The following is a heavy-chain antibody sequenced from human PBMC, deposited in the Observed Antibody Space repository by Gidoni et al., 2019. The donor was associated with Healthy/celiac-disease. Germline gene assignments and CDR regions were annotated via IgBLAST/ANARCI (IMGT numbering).Heavy chain of an antibody. Sequence: QVQLVESGGGVVQPGRSLSLSCVASGFTFSIYAMHWVRQAPGKGLDWVAVISYDGSNKYYSDAGKGRFTISRDNSKNPLYLQMNSLRAEDTAVYYCARGGYNWNGEDYWGQGTLVTVSS. CDR2: ISYDGSNK. V-gene: IGHV3-30*04. J-gene: IGHJ4*02. CDR1: GFTFSIYA. D-gene: IGHD1-20*01. CDR3: ARGGYNWNGEDY.